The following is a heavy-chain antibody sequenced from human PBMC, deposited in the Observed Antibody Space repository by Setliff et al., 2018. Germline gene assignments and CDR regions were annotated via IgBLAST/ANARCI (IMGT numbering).Heavy chain of an antibody. J-gene: IGHJ6*03. Sequence: SETLSLTCTVSGDYISSQYWSWIRQPPGKGLEWIGYIYYSGSTNYNPSLKSRVTISVDTSKNQFSLKLSSLRSEDTAVYYCARDPPHDLWSGYYGRGGYYYYMDVWGKGTTVTVSS. V-gene: IGHV4-59*11. D-gene: IGHD3-3*01. CDR1: GDYISSQY. CDR3: ARDPPHDLWSGYYGRGGYYYYMDV. CDR2: IYYSGST.